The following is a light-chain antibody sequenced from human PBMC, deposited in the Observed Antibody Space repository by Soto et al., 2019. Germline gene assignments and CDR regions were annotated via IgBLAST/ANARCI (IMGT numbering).Light chain of an antibody. CDR3: CSYAGSRSYV. Sequence: LAQPASVSGSPGQSITISCAGTSSDIGRSSLVSWYQQHPGKGPKLIIYQATQRPSGVSDRFSGSRSGNTASLTISGVQAEDEADYYCCSYAGSRSYVFGTGTKVTVL. V-gene: IGLV2-23*01. J-gene: IGLJ1*01. CDR1: SSDIGRSSL. CDR2: QAT.